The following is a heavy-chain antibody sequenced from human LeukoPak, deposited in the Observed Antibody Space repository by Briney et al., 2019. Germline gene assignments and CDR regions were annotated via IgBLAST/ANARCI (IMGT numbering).Heavy chain of an antibody. CDR3: ARRITMVRGVEVFNY. CDR1: GYTFTSYD. V-gene: IGHV1-8*01. CDR2: MNPNSGNT. D-gene: IGHD3-10*01. J-gene: IGHJ4*02. Sequence: GASVKVSCKASGYTFTSYDINWVRQATGRGLEWMGWMNPNSGNTGYAQKFQGRVTMTRNTSISTAYMELSSLRSEDTAVYYCARRITMVRGVEVFNYWGQGTLVTVSS.